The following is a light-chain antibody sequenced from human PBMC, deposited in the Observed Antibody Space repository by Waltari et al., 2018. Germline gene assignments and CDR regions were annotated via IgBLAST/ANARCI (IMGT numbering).Light chain of an antibody. CDR3: SSYAGSSTLYV. Sequence: QSALTQPASVSGSPGQSITISCTGTSSDVGSYNLVSWYQQHPGKAPKLMLYEGSKRPSGVSNRFSGAKSGNTASLTISGLQAEDEADYFCSSYAGSSTLYVFGTGTKVTVL. J-gene: IGLJ1*01. V-gene: IGLV2-23*01. CDR2: EGS. CDR1: SSDVGSYNL.